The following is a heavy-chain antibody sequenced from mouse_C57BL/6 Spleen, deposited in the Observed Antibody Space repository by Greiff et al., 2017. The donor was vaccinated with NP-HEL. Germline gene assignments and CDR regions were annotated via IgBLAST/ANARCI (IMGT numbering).Heavy chain of an antibody. V-gene: IGHV6-3*01. CDR1: GFTFSNYW. Sequence: DVKLQESGGGLVQPGGSMKLSCVASGFTFSNYWMNWVRQSPEKGLEWVAQIRLKSDNYATHYAESVKGRFTISRDDSKSSVYLQMNNLRAEDTGIYYCTGPIITTVVPFAYWGQGTLVTVSA. D-gene: IGHD1-1*01. CDR3: TGPIITTVVPFAY. CDR2: IRLKSDNYAT. J-gene: IGHJ3*01.